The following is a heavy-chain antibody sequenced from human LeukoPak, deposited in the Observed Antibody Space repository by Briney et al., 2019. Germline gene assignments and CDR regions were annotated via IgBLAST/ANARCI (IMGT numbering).Heavy chain of an antibody. J-gene: IGHJ4*02. CDR3: ATTSGH. V-gene: IGHV4-34*01. CDR2: INHSGST. CDR1: GGSFSDYY. Sequence: SETLSLTCAVYGGSFSDYYWSWIRQPPGKGLEWIGEINHSGSTNYNPPLKSRVSISVDTSKNQFSLKLSSVTAADTAVYYCATTSGHWGQGTLVTVSS.